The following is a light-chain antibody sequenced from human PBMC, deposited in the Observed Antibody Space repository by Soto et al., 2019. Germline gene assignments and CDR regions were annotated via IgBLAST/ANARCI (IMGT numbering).Light chain of an antibody. CDR1: SSDVADYNY. V-gene: IGLV2-8*01. Sequence: QSALTQPPSASGSPGQSVTISCTGTSSDVADYNYVSWYQQHPGKAPKLMIYEVSKRPSGVPDRFSGSKSVNTASLTVSGLQAEDEADYYCSSYAGSNRVFGGGTKVTVL. J-gene: IGLJ2*01. CDR2: EVS. CDR3: SSYAGSNRV.